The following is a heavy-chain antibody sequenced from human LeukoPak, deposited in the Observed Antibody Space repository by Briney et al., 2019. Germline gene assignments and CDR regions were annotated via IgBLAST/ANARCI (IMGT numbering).Heavy chain of an antibody. V-gene: IGHV4-30-4*02. CDR1: GGSISSGEYY. J-gene: IGHJ4*02. D-gene: IGHD6-6*01. CDR3: ARDSSSSSHHFDY. CDR2: VYHSGST. Sequence: SETLSLTCTVSGGSISSGEYYWSWIRQPPGKGLEWIGYVYHSGSTYYNPSLKSRVTISVDTSKNQFSLKLSSVTAADTAVYYCARDSSSSSHHFDYWGQGTLVTVSS.